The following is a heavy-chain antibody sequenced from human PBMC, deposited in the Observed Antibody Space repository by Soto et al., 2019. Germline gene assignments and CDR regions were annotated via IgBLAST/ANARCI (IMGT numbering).Heavy chain of an antibody. D-gene: IGHD3-22*01. J-gene: IGHJ5*02. CDR1: GLTLSTSS. CDR3: GKVASSGYYEVDR. V-gene: IGHV3-48*01. Sequence: EVQLVESGGMLVQPGGSLRLSCAASGLTLSTSSMNWVRQAPGKGLEWISYILRHTSVTAYADTVKGRFTISSDSADNSLYLQMDSLRVEDTAVDYCGKVASSGYYEVDRWGEGTLVSVSS. CDR2: ILRHTSVT.